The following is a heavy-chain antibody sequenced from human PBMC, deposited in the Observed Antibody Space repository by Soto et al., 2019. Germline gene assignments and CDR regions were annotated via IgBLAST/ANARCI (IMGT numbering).Heavy chain of an antibody. D-gene: IGHD6-6*01. CDR1: GFSFDDYA. CDR2: ISWNSGKN. CDR3: AKGVSGSPSYGMDV. V-gene: IGHV3-9*01. Sequence: EVQLVESGGGLVQPGRSRRLSCAASGFSFDDYAMRWVRQVPGKGLEWVSGISWNSGKNGYADSVNGRFTVARDNTKNCVYLQMHSFRGEDTALYYCAKGVSGSPSYGMDVWGQGTTVTVSS. J-gene: IGHJ6*02.